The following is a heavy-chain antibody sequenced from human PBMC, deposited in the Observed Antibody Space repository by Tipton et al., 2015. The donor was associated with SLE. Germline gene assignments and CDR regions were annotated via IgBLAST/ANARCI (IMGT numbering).Heavy chain of an antibody. Sequence: SLRLSCAASGFTFSSHGMTWVRQAPGKGLEWIGEIYHTGQTNYNPSLKSRVGISVDKATNQFSLKLTSVTAADTAVYYCARDGSYSSGWVRFHYWGQGTLVTVSS. CDR1: GFTFSSHGM. J-gene: IGHJ4*02. CDR2: IYHTGQT. D-gene: IGHD6-19*01. V-gene: IGHV4-4*02. CDR3: ARDGSYSSGWVRFHY.